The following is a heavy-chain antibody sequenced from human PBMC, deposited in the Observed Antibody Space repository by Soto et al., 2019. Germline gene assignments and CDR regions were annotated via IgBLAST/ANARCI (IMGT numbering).Heavy chain of an antibody. CDR3: LKDAPNGSIDD. CDR2: VSPTGDTV. D-gene: IGHD3-10*01. CDR1: GFRFEQYV. J-gene: IGHJ4*01. Sequence: VQVVASGGGLVQPVRSLRLSCAVSGFRFEQYVMHWVRQGPGKGLECVSTVSPTGDTVAYADSVEGRFTVSRDNAKNSLYLQMNNRKGDDTAFYYCLKDAPNGSIDDWCQGPLVTVSS. V-gene: IGHV3-9*01.